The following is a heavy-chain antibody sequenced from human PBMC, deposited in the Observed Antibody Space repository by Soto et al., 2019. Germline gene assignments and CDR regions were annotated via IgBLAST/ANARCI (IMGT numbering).Heavy chain of an antibody. CDR2: IYYSGIT. V-gene: IGHV4-39*07. J-gene: IGHJ6*02. CDR3: ARLATDYYYYGMDV. CDR1: DGSISTSDYY. Sequence: PSETLSLTCTVSDGSISTSDYYWGWIRQPPGKGLEWIASIYYSGITYYGPSLKSRVTISIDTSKNRFSLKLTSVTAADTAVYYCARLATDYYYYGMDVWGQGTTVTVSS.